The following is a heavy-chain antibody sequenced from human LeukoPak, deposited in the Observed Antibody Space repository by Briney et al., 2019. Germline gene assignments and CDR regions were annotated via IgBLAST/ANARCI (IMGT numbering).Heavy chain of an antibody. Sequence: SETLSLTCTVSGGSISSYYWSWIRQPPGKGLEWIGYIYYSGSTNYNPSLKSRVTISVDTSKNQFSLKLSSVTAADTAVYYCARDSRIAAAGTLVWFDPWGQGTLVTVSS. V-gene: IGHV4-59*01. CDR3: ARDSRIAAAGTLVWFDP. D-gene: IGHD6-13*01. CDR1: GGSISSYY. CDR2: IYYSGST. J-gene: IGHJ5*02.